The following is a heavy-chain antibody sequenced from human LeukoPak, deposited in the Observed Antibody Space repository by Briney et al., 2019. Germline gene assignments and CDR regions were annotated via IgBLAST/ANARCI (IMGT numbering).Heavy chain of an antibody. CDR1: GFTFSSYA. CDR2: ISGSGGST. D-gene: IGHD2-2*01. V-gene: IGHV3-23*01. Sequence: GGSLRLSCAASGFTFSSYAMSWVRQAPGKGLEWVSAISGSGGSTYYADSVKGRFTISRDNSKNTLYLQMNSLRAEDTAVYYCAKGSYFGYCSSTSCYDNRGLYFDYWGQGTLVTVSS. J-gene: IGHJ4*02. CDR3: AKGSYFGYCSSTSCYDNRGLYFDY.